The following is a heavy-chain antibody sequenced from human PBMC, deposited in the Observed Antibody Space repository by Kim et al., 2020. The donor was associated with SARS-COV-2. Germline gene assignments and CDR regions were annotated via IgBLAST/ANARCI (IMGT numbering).Heavy chain of an antibody. D-gene: IGHD2-2*01. CDR3: AKDHRDIVVVPHYFDY. CDR2: ISYDGSNK. J-gene: IGHJ4*02. CDR1: GFTFSSYG. V-gene: IGHV3-30*18. Sequence: GGSLRLSCAASGFTFSSYGMHWVRQAPGKGLEWVAVISYDGSNKYYADSVKGRFTISRDNSKNTLYLQMNSLRAEDTAVYYCAKDHRDIVVVPHYFDYWGQGTLVTVSS.